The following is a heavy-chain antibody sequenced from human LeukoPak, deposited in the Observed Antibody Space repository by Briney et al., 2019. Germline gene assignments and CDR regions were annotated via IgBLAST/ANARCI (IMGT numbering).Heavy chain of an antibody. V-gene: IGHV3-74*01. CDR2: INSDGSST. CDR3: AREFPERYYYGSGKGPVDY. D-gene: IGHD3-10*01. J-gene: IGHJ4*02. Sequence: PGGSLRLSCAASGFTFSSYSMNWVRQAPGKGLVWVSRINSDGSSTSYADSVKGRFTISRDNAKNTLYLQMNSLRAEDTAVYYCAREFPERYYYGSGKGPVDYWGQGTLVTVSS. CDR1: GFTFSSYS.